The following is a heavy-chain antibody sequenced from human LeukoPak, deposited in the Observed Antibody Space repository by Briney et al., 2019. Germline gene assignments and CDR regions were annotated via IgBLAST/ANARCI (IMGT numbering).Heavy chain of an antibody. J-gene: IGHJ5*02. D-gene: IGHD6-13*01. Sequence: GGSLRLSCAASGFTFDDYGMSWVRQAPGKGLKWVSGINWNGGGTGYADSVKGRFTISRDNAKNSLYLQMNSLRAEDTALYYCARDHRGDSSSWYVDWFDPWGQGTLVTVSS. CDR3: ARDHRGDSSSWYVDWFDP. CDR2: INWNGGGT. CDR1: GFTFDDYG. V-gene: IGHV3-20*04.